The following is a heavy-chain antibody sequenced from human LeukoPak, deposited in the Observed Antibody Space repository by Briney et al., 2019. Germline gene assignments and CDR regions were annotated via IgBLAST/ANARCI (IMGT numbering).Heavy chain of an antibody. J-gene: IGHJ3*02. D-gene: IGHD2-21*02. Sequence: GRSLRLSCAASGFTFSSYGMHWVRQAPGKGLEWVSSISSSSSYIYYADSVKGRFTISRDNAKNSLYLQMNSLRAEDTAVYYCASVRLLFRNHDAFDIWGQGTMVTVSS. CDR1: GFTFSSYG. CDR2: ISSSSSYI. V-gene: IGHV3-21*01. CDR3: ASVRLLFRNHDAFDI.